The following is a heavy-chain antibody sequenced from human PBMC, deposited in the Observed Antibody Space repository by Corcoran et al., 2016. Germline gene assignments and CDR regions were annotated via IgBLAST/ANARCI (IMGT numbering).Heavy chain of an antibody. V-gene: IGHV4-4*02. J-gene: IGHJ5*02. CDR2: IYHSGST. D-gene: IGHD5-18*01. CDR1: GGSISSSNW. CDR3: ARGGGRVAAAKWFDP. Sequence: QVQLQESGPGLVKPSGTLSLTCAVSGGSISSSNWWSWVRQPPGKGLEWIGEIYHSGSTNYNQSLKSRVTITVDKSKNQFALMVSSVTAADTAVYYCARGGGRVAAAKWFDPWGQGTLVTVSS.